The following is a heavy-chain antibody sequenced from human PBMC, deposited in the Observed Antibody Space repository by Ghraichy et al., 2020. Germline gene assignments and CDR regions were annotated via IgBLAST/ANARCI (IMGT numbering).Heavy chain of an antibody. CDR2: IIAVSGST. D-gene: IGHD2-2*01. Sequence: VKVSCKATGGSFRNFAINWVRQVPGQGLEWMGGIIAVSGSTNYAQRFQGRLTITADESTSTAYMKLRSLRSEDTAVYSCATSSYCTTTTCYQFYGLDVWGQGTTVTVSS. CDR1: GGSFRNFA. V-gene: IGHV1-69*01. J-gene: IGHJ6*02. CDR3: ATSSYCTTTTCYQFYGLDV.